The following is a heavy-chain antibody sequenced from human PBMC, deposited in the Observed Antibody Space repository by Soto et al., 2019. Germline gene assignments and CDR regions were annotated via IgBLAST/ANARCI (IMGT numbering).Heavy chain of an antibody. J-gene: IGHJ5*02. D-gene: IGHD6-13*01. Sequence: EVQLLESGGGWLQPGGSLRLSCAASGFTFSSYAMNWVRQAPGEGLEWVSGITGSGAGSYYSDSVKGRFTISRDNSKNTLYLQMNSLRAEDTAVYYCAKAYSNSWPNDWFDPWGQGTLVTVSS. CDR2: ITGSGAGS. CDR1: GFTFSSYA. CDR3: AKAYSNSWPNDWFDP. V-gene: IGHV3-23*01.